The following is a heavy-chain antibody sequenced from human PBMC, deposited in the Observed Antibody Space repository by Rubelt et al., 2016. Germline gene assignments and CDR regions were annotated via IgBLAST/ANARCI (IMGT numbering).Heavy chain of an antibody. CDR3: ARVNNVVSGYDGFDI. CDR1: RYTFTNYY. J-gene: IGHJ3*02. D-gene: IGHD3-3*01. Sequence: QVQLVQSGAEVKKPGASVRISCKSFRYTFTNYYIRWVRQTPGQGLEWMGLINPSGGSTLSPQKFQGRVTMTTDTIYMELSGLRSDDTAVYYCARVNNVVSGYDGFDIWGQGTTVIVSS. V-gene: IGHV1-46*01. CDR2: INPSGGST.